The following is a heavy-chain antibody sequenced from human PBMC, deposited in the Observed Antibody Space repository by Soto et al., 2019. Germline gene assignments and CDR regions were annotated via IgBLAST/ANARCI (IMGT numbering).Heavy chain of an antibody. Sequence: EVQLVESGGGLVKPGGSLRVSCAASGFAFSDAWMIWVRQSPREGLEWVGRIKSKIDGETVDYAAAVKGRFTISREDSKNSFYLQMNSLTSEDTAVYYCTTGALLQVGVVHWRQGTLVTVSS. V-gene: IGHV3-15*07. J-gene: IGHJ4*02. D-gene: IGHD2-15*01. CDR2: IKSKIDGETV. CDR1: GFAFSDAW. CDR3: TTGALLQVGVVH.